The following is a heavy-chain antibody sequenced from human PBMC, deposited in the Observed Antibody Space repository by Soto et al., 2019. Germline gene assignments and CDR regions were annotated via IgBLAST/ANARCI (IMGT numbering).Heavy chain of an antibody. V-gene: IGHV4-34*01. CDR2: INHSGST. CDR1: GVSFSGYY. J-gene: IGHJ4*02. CDR3: ARDLRGEYSSSSNSGY. Sequence: PSETLSLTCAVYGVSFSGYYWSWIRQPPGKGLEWIGEINHSGSTNYNPSLKSRVTISVDTSKNQFSLKLSSVTAADTAVYYCARDLRGEYSSSSNSGYWGQGTLVTVSS. D-gene: IGHD6-6*01.